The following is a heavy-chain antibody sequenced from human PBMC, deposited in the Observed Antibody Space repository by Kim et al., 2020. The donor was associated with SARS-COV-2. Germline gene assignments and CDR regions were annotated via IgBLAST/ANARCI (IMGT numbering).Heavy chain of an antibody. Sequence: GGSLRLSCAASGFIFSNYEMTWVRQAPGKGLEWISYIRGSGDTVYYADSVRGRFTISRDNAKNSVSVQMNSLRVEDTAVYYCVRFRNDWYNAMDVWGQGTTVTVSS. V-gene: IGHV3-48*03. CDR1: GFIFSNYE. D-gene: IGHD1-1*01. CDR3: VRFRNDWYNAMDV. J-gene: IGHJ6*02. CDR2: IRGSGDTV.